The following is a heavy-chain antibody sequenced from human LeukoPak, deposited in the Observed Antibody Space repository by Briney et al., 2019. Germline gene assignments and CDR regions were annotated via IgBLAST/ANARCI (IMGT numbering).Heavy chain of an antibody. Sequence: SVKVSCKASGGTFSSYAISWVRQAPGQGLEWMGGIIPIFGTANYAQKFQGRVTITTDESTSTAYMELSSLRSEDTAVYYCARDADYGSGSYYGYWGQGTLVTVSS. D-gene: IGHD3-10*01. CDR3: ARDADYGSGSYYGY. CDR2: IIPIFGTA. V-gene: IGHV1-69*05. J-gene: IGHJ4*02. CDR1: GGTFSSYA.